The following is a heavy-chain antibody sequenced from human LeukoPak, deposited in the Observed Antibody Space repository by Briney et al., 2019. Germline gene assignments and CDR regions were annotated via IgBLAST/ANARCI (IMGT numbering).Heavy chain of an antibody. CDR1: GYTFTSYD. CDR3: ARIRYDYGSGSYYDY. Sequence: ASVKVSCKASGYTFTSYDINWVRQATGQGLEWMGWMNPNSDNTGYAQKFQGRVTMTRNTSISTAYMELSSLRSEDTAVYYCARIRYDYGSGSYYDYWVQGTLVSVSS. J-gene: IGHJ4*02. V-gene: IGHV1-8*01. CDR2: MNPNSDNT. D-gene: IGHD3-10*01.